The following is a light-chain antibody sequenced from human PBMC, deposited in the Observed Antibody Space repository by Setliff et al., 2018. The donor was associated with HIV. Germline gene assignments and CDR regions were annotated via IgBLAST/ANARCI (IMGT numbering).Light chain of an antibody. CDR1: SSDVGSPLS. Sequence: QSALTQPASVSGSPGQSINISCTGSSSDVGSPLSSVSWYQQYPGKAPKLMIYDVSERPSGVPDRFSGSKSGNTASLTISGLQAEDDADYYCCSYAGSYPSYVFGTGTKVTVL. CDR2: DVS. V-gene: IGLV2-11*01. J-gene: IGLJ1*01. CDR3: CSYAGSYPSYV.